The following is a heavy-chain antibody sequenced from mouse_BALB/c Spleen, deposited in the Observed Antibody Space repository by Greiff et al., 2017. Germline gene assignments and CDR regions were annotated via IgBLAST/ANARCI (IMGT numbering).Heavy chain of an antibody. D-gene: IGHD5-1-1*01. CDR3: TNTFAY. Sequence: EVMLVESGGGLVKPGGSLKLSCAASGFTFSSYTMSWVRQTPEKRLEWVATISSGGSYTYYPDSVKGRFTISRDNAKNTLYLQMSSLKPEDTAMYYCTNTFAYWGQGTLVTVSA. J-gene: IGHJ3*01. CDR1: GFTFSSYT. V-gene: IGHV5-6-4*01. CDR2: ISSGGSYT.